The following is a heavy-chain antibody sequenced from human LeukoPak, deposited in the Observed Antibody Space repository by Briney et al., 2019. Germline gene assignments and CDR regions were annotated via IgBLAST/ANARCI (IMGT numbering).Heavy chain of an antibody. V-gene: IGHV3-48*03. CDR1: GFTFSSYE. CDR3: AKNDWSSSFYFGY. J-gene: IGHJ4*02. CDR2: ITSSGSTI. Sequence: GGSLRLSCAASGFTFSSYEMNWVRQAPGKGLEWVSYITSSGSTIYYADSVKGRFTISRDNAKNSLYLQMNSLRAEDTAVYYCAKNDWSSSFYFGYWGQGTLVTVSS. D-gene: IGHD3-9*01.